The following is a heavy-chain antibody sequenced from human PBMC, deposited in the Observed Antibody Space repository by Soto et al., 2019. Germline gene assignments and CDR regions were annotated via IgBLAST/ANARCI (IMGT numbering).Heavy chain of an antibody. D-gene: IGHD3-10*01. CDR1: GGTFSSYT. V-gene: IGHV1-69*02. CDR2: IIPILGIA. J-gene: IGHJ5*02. CDR3: ARVNHYGSGSANNWFDP. Sequence: ASVKVSCKASGGTFSSYTISWVRQAPGQGLEWMGRIIPILGIANYAQKFQGRVTITADKSTSTAYMELRSLRSDDTAVYYCARVNHYGSGSANNWFDPWGQGTLVTVSS.